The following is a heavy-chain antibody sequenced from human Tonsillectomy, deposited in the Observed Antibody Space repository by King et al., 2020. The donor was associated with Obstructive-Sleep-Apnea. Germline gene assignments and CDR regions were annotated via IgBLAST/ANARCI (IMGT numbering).Heavy chain of an antibody. V-gene: IGHV3-30*04. CDR1: GFTVTSYA. J-gene: IGHJ4*02. Sequence: VQLVESGGGVVQPGRSLRLSCVASGFTVTSYALHWVRQAPGKGLEWVAVISFDGSNKHYADSVKGRFTISRDNSKNTLYLQMNSLRAEDTAVYYCVSRHSRGYYHLDYWGQGTLVTVSS. CDR2: ISFDGSNK. D-gene: IGHD3-22*01. CDR3: VSRHSRGYYHLDY.